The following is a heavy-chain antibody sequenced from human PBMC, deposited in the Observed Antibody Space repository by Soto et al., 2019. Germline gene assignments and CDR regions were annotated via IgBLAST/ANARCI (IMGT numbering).Heavy chain of an antibody. V-gene: IGHV1-18*01. D-gene: IGHD2-2*01. CDR3: ARDRPIVFLPAANTEFYH. J-gene: IGHJ5*02. Sequence: ASVKVSCKTSGYTFTSYGITWVRQAPGHGLEWVGWISAYNGDTNYAQKLQGRVTMTTDTSTSTAYMELRSLRSDDTAVYYCARDRPIVFLPAANTEFYHWGLGDLLTVSA. CDR2: ISAYNGDT. CDR1: GYTFTSYG.